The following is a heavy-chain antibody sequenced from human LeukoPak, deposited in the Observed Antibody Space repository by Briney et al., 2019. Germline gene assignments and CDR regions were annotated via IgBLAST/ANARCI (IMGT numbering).Heavy chain of an antibody. V-gene: IGHV3-23*01. CDR3: AKGVIPAVDY. CDR1: GFTFSSYA. CDR2: ISGSGGST. Sequence: GGSLRLSCAASGFTFSSYAMSWVRQAPGKGLEWVSAISGSGGSTYYADSVKGRFSISRDNSKNTLYLQLNSLRAEDTAVYYCAKGVIPAVDYWGQGTLVTVSS. D-gene: IGHD2-2*01. J-gene: IGHJ4*02.